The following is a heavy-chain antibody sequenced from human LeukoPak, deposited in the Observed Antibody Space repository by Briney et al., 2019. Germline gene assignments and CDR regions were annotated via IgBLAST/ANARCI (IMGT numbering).Heavy chain of an antibody. CDR3: ARDRGRITMVRGVMSWFDP. CDR1: GGSISSYY. CDR2: IYTSGST. V-gene: IGHV4-4*07. J-gene: IGHJ5*02. Sequence: PSETLSLTCTVSGGSISSYYWSWIRQPAGKGLEWIGRIYTSGSTNYNPSLKSRVTMSVDTSKNQFSLKLSSVTAADTAVYYCARDRGRITMVRGVMSWFDPWGQGTLVTVSS. D-gene: IGHD3-10*01.